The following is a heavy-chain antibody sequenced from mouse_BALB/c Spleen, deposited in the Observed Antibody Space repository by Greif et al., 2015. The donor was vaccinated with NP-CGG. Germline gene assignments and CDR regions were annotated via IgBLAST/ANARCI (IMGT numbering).Heavy chain of an antibody. V-gene: IGHV1-69*02. Sequence: QVQLQQPGAELVRPGASVKLSCKASGYTFTSYWINWVKQRPGQGLDWIGNIYPSDSYTNYDQKFKDKATLTVDKSSSTAYMQLSSPTSEDSAVYYCTRSEGNYYLDYWGQGTTLTVSS. D-gene: IGHD2-1*01. CDR1: GYTFTSYW. J-gene: IGHJ2*01. CDR2: IYPSDSYT. CDR3: TRSEGNYYLDY.